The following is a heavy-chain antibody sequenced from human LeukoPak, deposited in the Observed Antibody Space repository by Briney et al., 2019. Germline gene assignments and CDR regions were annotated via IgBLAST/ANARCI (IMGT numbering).Heavy chain of an antibody. J-gene: IGHJ4*02. CDR3: AREGVYYYGSGSPIDY. CDR1: GGSISTYY. Sequence: PSETLSLTCTLSGGSISTYYWSWIRQPPGKGLEWIGYIYHSGSTNYNPSLKSRVTISVDTSKNQFSLKLSSVTAADTAVYYCAREGVYYYGSGSPIDYWGQGTLVTVSS. V-gene: IGHV4-59*01. D-gene: IGHD3-10*01. CDR2: IYHSGST.